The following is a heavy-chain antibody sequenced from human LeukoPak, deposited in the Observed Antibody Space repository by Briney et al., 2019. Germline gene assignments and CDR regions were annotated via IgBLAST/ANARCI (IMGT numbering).Heavy chain of an antibody. Sequence: ASVKVSCKASGYTFTSYGISWVRQAPGQSLEWMGWISVNNGGTNYAQSFQDRVTLTRDTSTNTAYLELRSLRSDDTAIIYCATATQPRGYFLHWGQGTLVTVSS. CDR2: ISVNNGGT. CDR3: ATATQPRGYFLH. D-gene: IGHD2-2*01. J-gene: IGHJ1*01. CDR1: GYTFTSYG. V-gene: IGHV1-18*01.